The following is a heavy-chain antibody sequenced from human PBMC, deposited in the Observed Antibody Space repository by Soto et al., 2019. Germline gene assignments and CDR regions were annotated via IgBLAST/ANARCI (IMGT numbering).Heavy chain of an antibody. V-gene: IGHV1-58*01. CDR3: AAAANYYDSSGYFPDAFDI. Sequence: SVKVSCKASGFTFTSSAVQWLRQARGQRLEWIGWIVVGSGNTNYAQKFQERVTITRDMSTSTAYMELSSLRSEDTAVYYCAAAANYYDSSGYFPDAFDIWGQGTMVTVSS. CDR1: GFTFTSSA. D-gene: IGHD3-22*01. J-gene: IGHJ3*02. CDR2: IVVGSGNT.